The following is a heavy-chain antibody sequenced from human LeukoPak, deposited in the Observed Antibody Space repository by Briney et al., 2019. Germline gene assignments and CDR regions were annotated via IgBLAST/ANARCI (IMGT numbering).Heavy chain of an antibody. J-gene: IGHJ6*02. V-gene: IGHV3-30-3*01. Sequence: GRSLRLSCAASGFTFSSYAMHWVRQAPGKGLEWVAVISYDGSNKYYADSVKGRFTISRDNSKNTLYLQMNSLRAEDTAVYYCARGDYGDYYYYYGMDVWGQGTTVTVSS. CDR1: GFTFSSYA. D-gene: IGHD4-17*01. CDR3: ARGDYGDYYYYYGMDV. CDR2: ISYDGSNK.